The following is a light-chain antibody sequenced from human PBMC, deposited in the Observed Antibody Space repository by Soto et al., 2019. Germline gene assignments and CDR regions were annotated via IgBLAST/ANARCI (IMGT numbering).Light chain of an antibody. V-gene: IGKV3-20*01. CDR1: QSVGNSH. Sequence: ETVLTQSPGTLYFSPGERATLSCRASQSVGNSHVAWYQQRRGLPPRLLIYGASNRATGIPDRFSGSGSGADFSLTISILEPEDFAVYFCHQYGNSPPGTFGQGTRL. CDR3: HQYGNSPPGT. J-gene: IGKJ5*01. CDR2: GAS.